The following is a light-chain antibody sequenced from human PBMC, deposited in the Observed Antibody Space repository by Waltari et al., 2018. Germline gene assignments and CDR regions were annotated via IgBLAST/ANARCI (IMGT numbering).Light chain of an antibody. Sequence: EIVLTQSPGTLSLSPGERATLSCMASESVKGNYLVWYQQKPGQASRVLIYGSSKRATGIPDRFSGSGSGRDFTLTISRLEPEDFAMYYCQHYDGSPYTFGPGTKLEIK. CDR2: GSS. V-gene: IGKV3-20*01. CDR3: QHYDGSPYT. J-gene: IGKJ3*01. CDR1: ESVKGNY.